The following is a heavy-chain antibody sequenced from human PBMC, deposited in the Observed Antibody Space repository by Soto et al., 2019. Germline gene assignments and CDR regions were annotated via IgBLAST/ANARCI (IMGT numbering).Heavy chain of an antibody. CDR1: GFTVSSYA. CDR3: ARASITMIVVDYFDY. V-gene: IGHV3-30-3*01. D-gene: IGHD3-22*01. CDR2: ISYDGSNK. Sequence: GGSLGLSCAASGFTVSSYAMHWVRQAPGKGLEWVAVISYDGSNKYYADSVKGRFTISRDNSKNTLYLQMNSLRAEDTAVYYCARASITMIVVDYFDYWGQGTLVTVSS. J-gene: IGHJ4*02.